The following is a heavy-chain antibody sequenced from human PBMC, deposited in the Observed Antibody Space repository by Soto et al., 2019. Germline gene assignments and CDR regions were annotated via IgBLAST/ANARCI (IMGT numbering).Heavy chain of an antibody. J-gene: IGHJ4*02. CDR1: GFTFSNYA. CDR2: ITYSGGSR. CDR3: AKKGYYDTSGYPIRYFDY. Sequence: EVQLVESGGGLVQPGGSLRLSCAASGFTFSNYAMACVRQAPGKGLEWVSTITYSGGSRDYADSVKGRFTISRDNSKNTLYLQMSSLRAEDTAVYYCAKKGYYDTSGYPIRYFDYWGQGTLVTVSS. D-gene: IGHD3-22*01. V-gene: IGHV3-23*04.